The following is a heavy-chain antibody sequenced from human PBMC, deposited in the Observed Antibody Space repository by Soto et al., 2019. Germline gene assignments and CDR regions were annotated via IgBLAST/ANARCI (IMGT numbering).Heavy chain of an antibody. CDR1: GFTFSDHY. Sequence: PGGSLRLSCAGSGFTFSDHYMSWIRQAPGKGLEWVSYINGSGSIIYYADSVKGRFTISRDDAKKSLYLQMNSLRAEDTAVYYCASGSSDGSGYRRGDHYWGPGTLVTVSS. CDR3: ASGSSDGSGYRRGDHY. J-gene: IGHJ4*02. V-gene: IGHV3-11*01. D-gene: IGHD3-22*01. CDR2: INGSGSII.